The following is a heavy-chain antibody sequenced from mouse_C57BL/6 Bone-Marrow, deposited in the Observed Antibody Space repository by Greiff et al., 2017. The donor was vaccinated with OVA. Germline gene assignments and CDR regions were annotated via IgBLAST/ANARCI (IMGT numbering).Heavy chain of an antibody. D-gene: IGHD1-1*01. CDR2: IHPNSGST. J-gene: IGHJ1*03. V-gene: IGHV1-64*01. CDR3: ARWGITTVVADWYFDG. Sequence: QVQLQQPGAELVKPGASVKLSCKASGYTFTSYWMHWVKQRPGQGLEWIGMIHPNSGSTNYNEKFKSKATLTVDKSSSTAYMQLRSLTSEDSAVYYCARWGITTVVADWYFDGWGTGTTVTVSS. CDR1: GYTFTSYW.